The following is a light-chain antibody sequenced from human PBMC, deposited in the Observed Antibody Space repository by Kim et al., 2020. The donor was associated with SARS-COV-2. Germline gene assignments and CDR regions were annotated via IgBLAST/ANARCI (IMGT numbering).Light chain of an antibody. CDR2: KAS. CDR1: QGIDSW. CDR3: QHSWT. V-gene: IGKV1-5*03. J-gene: IGKJ1*01. Sequence: SSLAAFVGDRVTITCRASQGIDSWMAWYQQKPGKAPKRLIYKASNLHSGVPSRFSGSGSGTEFNLTISSLQPDDSATYYCQHSWTFGQGTKVDIK.